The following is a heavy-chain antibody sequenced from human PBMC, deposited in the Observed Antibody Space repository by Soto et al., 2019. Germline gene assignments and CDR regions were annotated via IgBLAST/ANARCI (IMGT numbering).Heavy chain of an antibody. CDR1: GYSFTSYW. J-gene: IGHJ6*02. Sequence: PGESLKISCKGSGYSFTSYWIGWVRQMPGKGLEWMGIIYPGDSDTRYSPSFQGQVTISADKSISTAYLQWSSLKASDTAMYYCASGDSYGNYYYYVMDVWGQGTTVTVSS. D-gene: IGHD5-18*01. V-gene: IGHV5-51*01. CDR3: ASGDSYGNYYYYVMDV. CDR2: IYPGDSDT.